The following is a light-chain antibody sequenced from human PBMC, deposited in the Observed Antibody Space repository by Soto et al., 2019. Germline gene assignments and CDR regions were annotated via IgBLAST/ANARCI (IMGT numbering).Light chain of an antibody. V-gene: IGLV1-47*02. CDR3: AAWDDSLSGRL. Sequence: QSVLTQPPSASGTPGQRVTISCSGSSSNIGSNYVYWYQQLPGTAPKLLIYSNNQRPSGVPDRFSGSKSGTSASLAISGLRSEDEADYYCAAWDDSLSGRLFGNGTKVTVL. CDR2: SNN. CDR1: SSNIGSNY. J-gene: IGLJ1*01.